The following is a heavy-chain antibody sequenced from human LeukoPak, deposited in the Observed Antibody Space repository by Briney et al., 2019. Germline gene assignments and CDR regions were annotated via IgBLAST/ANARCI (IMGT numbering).Heavy chain of an antibody. J-gene: IGHJ4*02. D-gene: IGHD3-22*01. Sequence: GGSLRLSCAASGFTFDDYAMHRVRQAPGKGLGWVSLISGDGGSTYYADSVKGRFTISRDNSKNSLYLQMNSLRTEDTALYYCAKDGHYYDNSGYSYYFDYWGQGTLVTVSS. CDR3: AKDGHYYDNSGYSYYFDY. V-gene: IGHV3-43*02. CDR1: GFTFDDYA. CDR2: ISGDGGST.